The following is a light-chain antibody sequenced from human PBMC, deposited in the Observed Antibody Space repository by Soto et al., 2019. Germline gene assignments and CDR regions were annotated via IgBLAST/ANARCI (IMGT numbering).Light chain of an antibody. J-gene: IGLJ1*01. CDR2: DVS. CDR3: CSYAGSYSYV. CDR1: SSDVGDYKY. V-gene: IGLV2-11*01. Sequence: QSALTQPRSVSGSPGQSVTISCTGTSSDVGDYKYVSWYRQHPGKAPKLIIYDVSERPSGVPDRFSGSKSGNTASLTISGLQAEDEAEYYCCSYAGSYSYVFGTGTKLTAL.